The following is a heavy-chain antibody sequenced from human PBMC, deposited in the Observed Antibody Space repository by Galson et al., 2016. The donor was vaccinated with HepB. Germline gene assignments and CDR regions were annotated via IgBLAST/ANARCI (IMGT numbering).Heavy chain of an antibody. V-gene: IGHV6-1*01. D-gene: IGHD6-19*01. CDR1: GDSVSSNRAG. Sequence: CAISGDSVSSNRAGWSWIRQSPPRGLEWLGRTFYRSKWYNDYAVSVKSRITVDPDTSKNQFSLQLNSVTPEDTAVYYCARESYNGGWGYFDYWGQGTLVTVSS. CDR2: TFYRSKWYN. CDR3: ARESYNGGWGYFDY. J-gene: IGHJ4*02.